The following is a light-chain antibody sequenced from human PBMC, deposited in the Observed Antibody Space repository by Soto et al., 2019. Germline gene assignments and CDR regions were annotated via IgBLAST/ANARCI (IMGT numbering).Light chain of an antibody. J-gene: IGLJ3*02. Sequence: QPVLTQSPSASASLGASVNLTRTLSSGHSSYAIAWHQQQPEKGPRFLMMLNSDGSHNKGDGIPDRFSGSSSGTERYLTISSLQSEDEADYYCQTWGTGIRVFGGGTKVTVL. CDR2: LNSDGSH. CDR3: QTWGTGIRV. V-gene: IGLV4-69*01. CDR1: SGHSSYA.